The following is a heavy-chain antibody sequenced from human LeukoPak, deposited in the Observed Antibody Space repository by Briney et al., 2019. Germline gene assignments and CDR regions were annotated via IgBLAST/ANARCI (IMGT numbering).Heavy chain of an antibody. CDR1: GYSFTSYW. D-gene: IGHD6-19*01. V-gene: IGHV5-51*01. CDR3: ARRISVTGTHWFDP. CDR2: IYPGDSDT. J-gene: IGHJ5*02. Sequence: GESLKISCKGSGYSFTSYWIGWARQMPGKGLEWMGIIYPGDSDTRYSPSFQGRVTISADKSISTAYLQWSSLKASDTAMYYCARRISVTGTHWFDPWGQGTLVTVSS.